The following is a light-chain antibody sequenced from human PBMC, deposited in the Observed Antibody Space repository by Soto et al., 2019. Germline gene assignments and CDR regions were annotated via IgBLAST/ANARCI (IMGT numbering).Light chain of an antibody. J-gene: IGKJ1*01. CDR3: QEYNSYQWK. CDR2: KAS. V-gene: IGKV1-5*03. Sequence: DIQMTQSPSTLSASVGDRVTITCRASQSISSWLAWYQQKPGKAPKLLIYKASSLESGVPSRFSGSGSGTEFTLTISSLQPDDFATYYCQEYNSYQWKFGKGTKADI. CDR1: QSISSW.